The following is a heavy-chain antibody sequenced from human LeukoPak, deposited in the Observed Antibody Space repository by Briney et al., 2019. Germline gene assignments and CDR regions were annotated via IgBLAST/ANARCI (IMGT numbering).Heavy chain of an antibody. CDR1: GYTFTSYY. Sequence: SVKVSCKASGYTFTSYYMHWGRQAPGQGLEWMGWMNPNSGNTGYAQKFQGRVTITRNTSISTAYMELSSLRSQDTAVYYCARVRGNRGWFDPWGQGTLVTVSS. CDR3: ARVRGNRGWFDP. J-gene: IGHJ5*02. CDR2: MNPNSGNT. D-gene: IGHD3-16*01. V-gene: IGHV1-8*01.